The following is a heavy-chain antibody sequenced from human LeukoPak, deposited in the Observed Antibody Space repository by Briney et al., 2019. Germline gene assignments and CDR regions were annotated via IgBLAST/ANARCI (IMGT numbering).Heavy chain of an antibody. J-gene: IGHJ4*02. CDR3: ATPKYYYDSSGYFDY. CDR1: GFTFSSYE. CDR2: ISSSGSTI. D-gene: IGHD3-22*01. Sequence: GGSLRLSCAASGFTFSSYEMNWVRQAPGKGLEWVSYISSSGSTIYYADSVKGRFTISRDNAKNSLYLQMNSLRAEDTAVYYCATPKYYYDSSGYFDYWGQGTLVTVSS. V-gene: IGHV3-48*03.